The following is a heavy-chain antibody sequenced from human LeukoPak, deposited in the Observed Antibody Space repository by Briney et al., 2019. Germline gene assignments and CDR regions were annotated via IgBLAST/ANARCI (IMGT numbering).Heavy chain of an antibody. CDR2: ISGSGGST. V-gene: IGHV3-23*01. J-gene: IGHJ3*02. CDR3: ATDIVVVPAASAPGAFDI. D-gene: IGHD2-2*01. CDR1: GFTFSSYA. Sequence: GGSLRLSCAASGFTFSSYAMSWVRQAPGKGLEWVSAISGSGGSTYYADSVKGRFTISRDNSKNTLYLQMNSLRAEDTAVYYCATDIVVVPAASAPGAFDIWGQGTMVTVSS.